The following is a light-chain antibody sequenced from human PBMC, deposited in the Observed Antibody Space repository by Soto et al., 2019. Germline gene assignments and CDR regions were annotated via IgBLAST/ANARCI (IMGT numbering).Light chain of an antibody. Sequence: EIVMTQSPLSLPVSPGESASISCRSSQSLLHSNGYNFLDWYVQKPGQSPQLLIYVVSNRASGVPDRFSGSGSGTDFTLKISRVEAEDVGVYYCMQALQTPPYTFGQGTKVDIK. CDR1: QSLLHSNGYNF. V-gene: IGKV2-28*01. CDR2: VVS. CDR3: MQALQTPPYT. J-gene: IGKJ2*01.